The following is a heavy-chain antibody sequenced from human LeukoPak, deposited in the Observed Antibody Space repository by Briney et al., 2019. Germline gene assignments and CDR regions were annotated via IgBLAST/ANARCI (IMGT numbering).Heavy chain of an antibody. CDR1: GFTFSSYW. CDR3: ASGVDGYKGNY. Sequence: GGSLRLSCAASGFTFSSYWMSWVRQAPGKGLEWVANIKQDGSEKYYVDSVKGRFTISRDNAKNSLYLQMNSLRVEDTAVYYCASGVDGYKGNYWGQGTLVTVSS. J-gene: IGHJ4*02. V-gene: IGHV3-7*01. CDR2: IKQDGSEK. D-gene: IGHD1-1*01.